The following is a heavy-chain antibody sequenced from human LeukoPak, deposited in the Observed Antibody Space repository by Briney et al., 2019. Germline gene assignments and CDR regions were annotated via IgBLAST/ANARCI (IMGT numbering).Heavy chain of an antibody. Sequence: GESLKISCKDSGYSFTSYWIVWVRQMPGKGLEWMGIIYPGDSDTRYSPSFQGQVTISADKSISTAYLQWSSLKASDTAMYYCARSSIKYCSGGSCYLRYWGQGTLVTVSS. CDR1: GYSFTSYW. J-gene: IGHJ4*02. D-gene: IGHD2-15*01. V-gene: IGHV5-51*01. CDR2: IYPGDSDT. CDR3: ARSSIKYCSGGSCYLRY.